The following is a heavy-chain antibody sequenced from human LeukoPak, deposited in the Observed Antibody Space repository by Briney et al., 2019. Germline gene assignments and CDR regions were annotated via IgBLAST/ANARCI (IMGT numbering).Heavy chain of an antibody. CDR3: ARESGSMRWFDP. D-gene: IGHD6-25*01. CDR1: GGSISGYY. V-gene: IGHV4-4*07. Sequence: PSEILSLTCTVSGGSISGYYWSWIRQPAGKGLEWIGRMSTSGNSNYIPSLVSRVTMSVDTSKNQFSLNLSSVTAADTAVYYCARESGSMRWFDPWGQGTLVTVSS. J-gene: IGHJ5*02. CDR2: MSTSGNS.